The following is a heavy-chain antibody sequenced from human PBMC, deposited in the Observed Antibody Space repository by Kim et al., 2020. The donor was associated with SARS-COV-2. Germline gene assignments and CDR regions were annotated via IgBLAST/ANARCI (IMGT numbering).Heavy chain of an antibody. CDR2: IYSGGST. CDR1: GFTVSSNY. V-gene: IGHV3-53*01. Sequence: GGSLRLSCAASGFTVSSNYMSWVRQAPGKGLEWVSVIYSGGSTYYADSVKGRFTISRDNSKNTLYLQMNSLRAEDTAVYYCARESFGPWNPCGPRGVTMGYWGQGTLVTVSS. D-gene: IGHD3-10*01. CDR3: ARESFGPWNPCGPRGVTMGY. J-gene: IGHJ4*02.